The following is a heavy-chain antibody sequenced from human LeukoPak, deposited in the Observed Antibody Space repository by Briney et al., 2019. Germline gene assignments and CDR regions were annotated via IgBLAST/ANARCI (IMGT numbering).Heavy chain of an antibody. J-gene: IGHJ4*02. V-gene: IGHV3-23*01. CDR1: GFTFSSYA. CDR2: ISGSGGST. CDR3: AKGLSVVVVAADRYFDY. Sequence: GGSLRLSCAASGFTFSSYAMSWVRQAPGKGLEWVSAISGSGGSTYYADSVKGRFTISRDNSKNTLYLQMNSLRAEDTAVYYCAKGLSVVVVAADRYFDYWGQGTLVTVSS. D-gene: IGHD2-15*01.